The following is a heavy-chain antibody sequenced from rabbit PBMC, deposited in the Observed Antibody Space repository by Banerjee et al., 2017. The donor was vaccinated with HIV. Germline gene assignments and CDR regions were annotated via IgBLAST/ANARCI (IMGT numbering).Heavy chain of an antibody. CDR1: GFSFSRDYV. D-gene: IGHD4-1*01. CDR2: MNTYTGRA. CDR3: ARDLVGVVGWNFGL. J-gene: IGHJ5*01. Sequence: QEQLVESGGGVFQPGGSPTLTCQASGFSFSRDYVMCWVRQAPGRGLEWIACMNTYTGRAVCAAWTRGRFTVSKASSPTVTLRMTSLTAADTATYSCARDLVGVVGWNFGLWGQVTLVTVS. V-gene: IGHV1S45*01.